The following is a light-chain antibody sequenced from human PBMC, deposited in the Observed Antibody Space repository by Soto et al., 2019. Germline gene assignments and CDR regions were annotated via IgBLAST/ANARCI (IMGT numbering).Light chain of an antibody. CDR2: ETS. CDR1: QSVSSY. CDR3: QQRSNWPRT. Sequence: EIVLTQSPDTLSLSPGERATLSCRASQSVSSYLAWYQQKPGQAPRLLIYETSNRATGIPARFSGSGSGTDFTLTISSLEPEDFAVYYCQQRSNWPRTFGQGTKLEIK. V-gene: IGKV3-11*01. J-gene: IGKJ2*01.